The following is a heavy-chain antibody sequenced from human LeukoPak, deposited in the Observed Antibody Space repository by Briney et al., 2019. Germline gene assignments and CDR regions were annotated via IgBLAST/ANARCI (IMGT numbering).Heavy chain of an antibody. V-gene: IGHV3-53*01. J-gene: IGHJ4*02. CDR2: IYSTGIT. Sequence: GGSLRLSCAASGFNVSAKSMSWVRQTPEKGLKWVSVIYSTGITAYADSVKGRFSISRDNSKNILALQMNSLRVEDTAVYYCARSPHALWFGGGAFDYWGQGTLVTVSS. D-gene: IGHD3-10*01. CDR1: GFNVSAKS. CDR3: ARSPHALWFGGGAFDY.